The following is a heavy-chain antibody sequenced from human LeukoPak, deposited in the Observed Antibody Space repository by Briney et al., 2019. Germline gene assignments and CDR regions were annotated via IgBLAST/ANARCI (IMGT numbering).Heavy chain of an antibody. CDR1: GFTVSSNY. D-gene: IGHD3-10*01. CDR2: IYSGDTT. V-gene: IGHV3-53*05. Sequence: PGGSLRLSCAASGFTVSSNYMSWVRQAPGKGLEWVSVIYSGDTTYYAASVKGRFTISRDNSKNTLYLQMNSLRAEDTAVYYCARDHYGSGPLYFNYWGQGTLVTVSS. CDR3: ARDHYGSGPLYFNY. J-gene: IGHJ4*02.